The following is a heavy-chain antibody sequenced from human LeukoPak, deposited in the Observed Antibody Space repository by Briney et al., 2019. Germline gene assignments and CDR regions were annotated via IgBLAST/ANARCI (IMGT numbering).Heavy chain of an antibody. J-gene: IGHJ3*02. CDR3: ARRDIVVVPASILGAFDI. CDR1: AFTFDDYG. Sequence: PSGGSLRLSCAASAFTFDDYGMSWVRQAPGKGLEWVSGINWNGGSTGYADSVKGRFTISRDNAKNSLYLQMNSLRAEDTALYYCARRDIVVVPASILGAFDIWGQGTMVTVSS. D-gene: IGHD2-2*02. V-gene: IGHV3-20*04. CDR2: INWNGGST.